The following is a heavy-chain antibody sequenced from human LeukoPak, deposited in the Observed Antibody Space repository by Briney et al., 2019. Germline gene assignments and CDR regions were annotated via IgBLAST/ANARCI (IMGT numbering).Heavy chain of an antibody. V-gene: IGHV1-18*01. D-gene: IGHD5-12*01. CDR2: ITAGNGKT. CDR3: ATDVARAYRKGYNAFDI. CDR1: GYTFSGYA. J-gene: IGHJ3*02. Sequence: ASVKVSCKASGYTFSGYAIGWVRQAPGQGLEWMGWITAGNGKTNYAQKFEGRVTISMDTSTSTAYMEMRSLRSDDTAVYYCATDVARAYRKGYNAFDIWGQGTMVTVSS.